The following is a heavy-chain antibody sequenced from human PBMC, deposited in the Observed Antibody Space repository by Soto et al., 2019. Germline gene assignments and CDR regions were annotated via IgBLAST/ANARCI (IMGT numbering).Heavy chain of an antibody. CDR3: AKDRSGSSGLSGYWGQGTLVTVSSGMDV. Sequence: PGGSLRLSCAASGFTFSSYAMSWVRQAPGKGLEWVSAISGSGGSTYYADSVKGRFTISRDNSKNTLYLQMNSLRAEDTAVYYCAKDRSGSSGLSGYWGQGTLVTVSSGMDVWGQGTTVTVSS. J-gene: IGHJ6*02. V-gene: IGHV3-23*01. D-gene: IGHD6-19*01. CDR1: GFTFSSYA. CDR2: ISGSGGST.